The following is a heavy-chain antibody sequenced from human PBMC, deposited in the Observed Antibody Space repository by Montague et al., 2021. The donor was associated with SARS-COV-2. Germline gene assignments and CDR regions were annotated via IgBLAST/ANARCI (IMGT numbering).Heavy chain of an antibody. V-gene: IGHV3-30-3*01. Sequence: SLRLSCAASGFTFSSYAMHWVRQAPGKGLEWVAVISYDGSNKYYADSVKGRFTISRDNSKNTLYLQMNSLRAEDTAVYYCAKVLLSGMDVWGQGTTVTVS. CDR1: GFTFSSYA. J-gene: IGHJ6*02. CDR2: ISYDGSNK. CDR3: AKVLLSGMDV. D-gene: IGHD2-15*01.